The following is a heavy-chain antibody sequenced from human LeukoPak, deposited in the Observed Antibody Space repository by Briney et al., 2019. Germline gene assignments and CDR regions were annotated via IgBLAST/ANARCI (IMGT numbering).Heavy chain of an antibody. CDR1: GGSISSSSYY. CDR3: ARHSGIGMAQLYFDY. CDR2: IYYSGST. D-gene: IGHD1-26*01. Sequence: SETLSLTCTVSGGSISSSSYYWGWIRQPPGKGLEWIGSIYYSGSTYYNPSHKSRVTISVDTSKNQFSLSLSSVTAADTAVYHCARHSGIGMAQLYFDYWGQGTLVTVST. J-gene: IGHJ4*02. V-gene: IGHV4-39*01.